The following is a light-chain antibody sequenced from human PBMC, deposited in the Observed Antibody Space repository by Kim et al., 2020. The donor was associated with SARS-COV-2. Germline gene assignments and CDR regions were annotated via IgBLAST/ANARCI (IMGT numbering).Light chain of an antibody. J-gene: IGLJ1*01. V-gene: IGLV2-23*01. Sequence: GQWSTMTRTGSGVVVGGCNLVSWYQEHPGKAPKLMIFEGSKRPSGISNRFSGSKSGNTASLTISGLQAEDEADYYCCSYAGSSTYVFGTGTKVTVL. CDR3: CSYAGSSTYV. CDR1: GVVVGGCNL. CDR2: EGS.